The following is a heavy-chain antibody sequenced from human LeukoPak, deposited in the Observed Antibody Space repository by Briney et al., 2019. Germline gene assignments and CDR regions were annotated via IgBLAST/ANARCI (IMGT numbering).Heavy chain of an antibody. D-gene: IGHD5-12*01. Sequence: SETLSLTCTVSGGSISSYYWSWIRQPPGKGLEWIGYIYYSGSTNYNPSLKSRVTISVDTSKNQFSLKLSSVTAADTAVYYCARGGRYIVATSRRPTSAFDIWGQGTKVIVSS. CDR3: ARGGRYIVATSRRPTSAFDI. CDR2: IYYSGST. J-gene: IGHJ3*02. CDR1: GGSISSYY. V-gene: IGHV4-59*12.